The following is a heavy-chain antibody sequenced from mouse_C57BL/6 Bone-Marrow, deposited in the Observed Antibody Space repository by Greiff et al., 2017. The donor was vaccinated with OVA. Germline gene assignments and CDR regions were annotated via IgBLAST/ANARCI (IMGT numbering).Heavy chain of an antibody. CDR3: ARQKGSYWYFDV. CDR2: ISSGGSYT. J-gene: IGHJ1*03. D-gene: IGHD3-3*01. Sequence: EVHLVESGGDLVKPGGSLKLSCAASGFTFSSYGMSWVRQTPDKRLEWVATISSGGSYTYYPDSVKGRFTISRDNAKNTLYLQMSSLKSEDTAMYYGARQKGSYWYFDVWGTGTTVTVSS. V-gene: IGHV5-6*01. CDR1: GFTFSSYG.